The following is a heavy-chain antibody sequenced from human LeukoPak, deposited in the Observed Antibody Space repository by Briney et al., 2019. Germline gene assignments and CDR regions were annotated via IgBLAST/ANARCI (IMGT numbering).Heavy chain of an antibody. J-gene: IGHJ4*02. CDR3: AKDIDDSGIYYNVFDY. V-gene: IGHV3-9*01. D-gene: IGHD3-10*01. CDR2: ISWNSGSI. CDR1: GFTFDDYA. Sequence: GGSLRLSCAASGFTFDDYAMHWVRQAPGKGLEWVSGISWNSGSIGYADSVKGRFTISRDNAKNSLYLQMNSLRAEDTALYYCAKDIDDSGIYYNVFDYWGQGTLVIVSS.